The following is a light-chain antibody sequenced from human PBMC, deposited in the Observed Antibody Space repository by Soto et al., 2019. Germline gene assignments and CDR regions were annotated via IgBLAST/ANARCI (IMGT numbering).Light chain of an antibody. CDR2: AAS. CDR1: QGISTY. Sequence: DIPMTQSPSSLSASVGDRDTITCRASQGISTYLAWYQQKPGKVPKLLSYAASTLQSGVKSRFSGSGSGTDVTLTISSLQPEAVATYYCQKYNSAPFTFGPVTKVDIK. V-gene: IGKV1-27*01. J-gene: IGKJ3*01. CDR3: QKYNSAPFT.